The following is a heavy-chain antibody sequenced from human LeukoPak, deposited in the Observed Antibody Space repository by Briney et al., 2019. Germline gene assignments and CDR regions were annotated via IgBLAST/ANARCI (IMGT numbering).Heavy chain of an antibody. CDR1: GFTFSTHD. J-gene: IGHJ4*02. V-gene: IGHV3-48*04. Sequence: GGSLRLSCAASGFTFSTHDLNWVRQAPGKGLEWVSFISSRSSTIYYADSVKGRFTISRDNAKNSLYLQMNSLRAEDTAVYYCAGSILTGYPNFDYWGQGTLVTVSS. CDR2: ISSRSSTI. D-gene: IGHD3-9*01. CDR3: AGSILTGYPNFDY.